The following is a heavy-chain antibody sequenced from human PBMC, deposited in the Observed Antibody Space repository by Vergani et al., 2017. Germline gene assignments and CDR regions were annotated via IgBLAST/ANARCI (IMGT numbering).Heavy chain of an antibody. V-gene: IGHV4-61*02. D-gene: IGHD2-21*01. CDR1: GASFSTGGQS. CDR2: IYTSGAT. Sequence: QVQLQESGPGLVKPSQTLSLTCTVSGASFSTGGQSWTWLRQSAGKGLEWIGRIYTSGATNYNPSLRSRAIMSVYSSKKQFSLTLTSVTAADTAVYYCARDGGEYDKDALDVWGQGTKVTVTS. CDR3: ARDGGEYDKDALDV. J-gene: IGHJ3*01.